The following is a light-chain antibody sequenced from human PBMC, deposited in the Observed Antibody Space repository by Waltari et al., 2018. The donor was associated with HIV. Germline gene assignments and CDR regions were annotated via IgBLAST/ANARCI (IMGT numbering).Light chain of an antibody. J-gene: IGKJ3*01. V-gene: IGKV1-33*01. Sequence: DIQMTQSPSSLSASVGDRVTITCQASQDISKYLSWHQQKPGKAPRLLISDASNLQTGVPSRFSGSGSGTDFTFTISSLQPEDSATYCCQQYDSLPFTFGPGTKVDIK. CDR2: DAS. CDR1: QDISKY. CDR3: QQYDSLPFT.